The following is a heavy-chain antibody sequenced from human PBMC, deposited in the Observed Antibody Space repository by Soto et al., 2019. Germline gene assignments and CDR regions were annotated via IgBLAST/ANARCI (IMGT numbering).Heavy chain of an antibody. D-gene: IGHD3-22*01. CDR2: MYFGGSF. CDR1: GASVSTGY. Sequence: PSETLSLTCTVSGASVSTGYWSWIRQPPGKGLERIGFMYFGGSFNYNPSLTGRVTISVETSKNQFSMKLTSVTAADTAVYYCAKSYYDSTGFAVDPWGQGTLVTVSS. V-gene: IGHV4-59*02. J-gene: IGHJ5*02. CDR3: AKSYYDSTGFAVDP.